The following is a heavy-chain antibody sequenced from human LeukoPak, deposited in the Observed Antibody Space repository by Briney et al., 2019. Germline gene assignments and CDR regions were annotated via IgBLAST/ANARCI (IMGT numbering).Heavy chain of an antibody. CDR3: ARGWVVDTGGFDM. D-gene: IGHD2-15*01. V-gene: IGHV3-53*01. Sequence: PGGSLRLSCAASGFTVSSNYMSWVRQAPGKGLEWVSVIYSGGSTYYADSVKGRFTISRDNSKNTVYLQMNSLRGEDTAVYFCARGWVVDTGGFDMWGQGTMVTVSS. CDR2: IYSGGST. J-gene: IGHJ3*02. CDR1: GFTVSSNY.